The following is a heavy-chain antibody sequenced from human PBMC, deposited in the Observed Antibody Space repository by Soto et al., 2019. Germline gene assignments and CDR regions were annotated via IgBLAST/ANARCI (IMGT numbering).Heavy chain of an antibody. V-gene: IGHV4-31*03. Sequence: SETLSLTCTLSGVSITSGAYYWTWVRQHPGKGLEWIGYIYYNGNTYFSPSLKSRVTISVDTSKNQFSLKLSSVTAADTAVYYCARARYDFWSGSPYYYYGMDVWVQGTTVTFS. CDR1: GVSITSGAYY. CDR3: ARARYDFWSGSPYYYYGMDV. J-gene: IGHJ6*02. D-gene: IGHD3-3*01. CDR2: IYYNGNT.